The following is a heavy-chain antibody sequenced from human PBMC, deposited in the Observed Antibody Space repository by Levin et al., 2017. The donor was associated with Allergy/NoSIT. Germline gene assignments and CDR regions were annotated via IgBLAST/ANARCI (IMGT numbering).Heavy chain of an antibody. CDR1: GFSFSSYW. Sequence: GESLKISCAASGFSFSSYWMTWVRQAPGKGLEWVATIKQDESERYYVDSVTFLFAISRDNAKNSLYLQMNSLRAEDTAVYYCVRDHDYGDIWGHGTMVTVSS. J-gene: IGHJ3*02. D-gene: IGHD4-17*01. V-gene: IGHV3-7*01. CDR3: VRDHDYGDI. CDR2: IKQDESER.